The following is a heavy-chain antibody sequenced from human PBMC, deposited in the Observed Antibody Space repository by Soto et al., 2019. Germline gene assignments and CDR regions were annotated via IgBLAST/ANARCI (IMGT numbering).Heavy chain of an antibody. CDR3: ARYLISGYDFWSGYYGNYYYGMDV. CDR1: GYTFTSYD. J-gene: IGHJ6*02. Sequence: ASVKVSCKASGYTFTSYDINWVRQATGQGLEWMGWMNPNSGNTGYAQKFQGRVTMTRNTSISTAYMELSSLRSEDTAVYYCARYLISGYDFWSGYYGNYYYGMDVWG. V-gene: IGHV1-8*01. D-gene: IGHD3-3*01. CDR2: MNPNSGNT.